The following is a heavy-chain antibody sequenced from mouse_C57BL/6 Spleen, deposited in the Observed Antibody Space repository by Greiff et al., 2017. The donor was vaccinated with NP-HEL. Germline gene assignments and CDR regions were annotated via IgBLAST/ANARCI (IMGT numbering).Heavy chain of an antibody. CDR3: ARGGGYYLE. J-gene: IGHJ3*02. D-gene: IGHD2-3*01. V-gene: IGHV1-4*01. CDR2: INPSSGYT. CDR1: GYTFTSYT. Sequence: VQRVESGAELARPGASVKMSCKASGYTFTSYTMHWVKQRPGQGLEWIGYINPSSGYTKYNQKFKDKATLTADKSSSTAYMQLSSLTSEDSAVYYCARGGGYYLEWGQGTLVTVSA.